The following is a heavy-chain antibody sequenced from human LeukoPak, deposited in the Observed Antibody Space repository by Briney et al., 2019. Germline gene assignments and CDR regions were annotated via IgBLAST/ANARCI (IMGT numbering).Heavy chain of an antibody. Sequence: PGGSLRLSCAASGFTFSSYSMNWVRQAPGKGLEWIGHIYYSRSTNYNSSLKSRVTMSLDTSKNQFSLKLSSVTAADTAVYYCARGPTSRGVAFDYWGQGTLVTVSS. J-gene: IGHJ4*02. D-gene: IGHD2-15*01. V-gene: IGHV4-59*12. CDR1: GFTFSSYS. CDR3: ARGPTSRGVAFDY. CDR2: IYYSRST.